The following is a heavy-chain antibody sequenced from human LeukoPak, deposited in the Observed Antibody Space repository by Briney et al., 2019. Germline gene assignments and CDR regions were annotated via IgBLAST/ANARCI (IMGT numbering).Heavy chain of an antibody. CDR3: AKEPASSGWFDP. V-gene: IGHV3-74*03. CDR1: GFTFSRYW. D-gene: IGHD6-19*01. Sequence: GGSLRLSCEASGFTFSRYWMHWVCHAPGKGLVWVSRIKTDGSNTKYADSVKGRFSISRDNAKKTLYLQMNSLRIEDTAVYYCAKEPASSGWFDPWGQGTLVAVSS. J-gene: IGHJ5*02. CDR2: IKTDGSNT.